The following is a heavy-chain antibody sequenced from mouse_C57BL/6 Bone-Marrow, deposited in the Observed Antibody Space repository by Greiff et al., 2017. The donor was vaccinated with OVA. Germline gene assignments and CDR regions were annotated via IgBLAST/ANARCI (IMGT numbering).Heavy chain of an antibody. J-gene: IGHJ4*01. CDR3: ARRRDYDERGAMDY. CDR2: ISSGGSYT. Sequence: EVQGVESGGDLVKPGGSLKLSCAASGFTFSSYGMSWVRQTPDKRLEWVATISSGGSYTYYPDSVKGRFTISRDNAKNTLYLQMSSLKSEDTAMYYCARRRDYDERGAMDYWGQGTSVTVSS. D-gene: IGHD2-4*01. V-gene: IGHV5-6*01. CDR1: GFTFSSYG.